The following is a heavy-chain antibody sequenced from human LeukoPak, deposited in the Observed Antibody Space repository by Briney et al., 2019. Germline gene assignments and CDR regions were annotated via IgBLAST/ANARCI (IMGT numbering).Heavy chain of an antibody. CDR3: ANLIAAAGSLMDV. CDR1: GDSVSSNSAA. D-gene: IGHD6-13*01. V-gene: IGHV6-1*01. CDR2: TYYRPKWYN. J-gene: IGHJ6*02. Sequence: SQTLSLTCAISGDSVSSNSAAWNWIMQSPSRGLEWLGRTYYRPKWYNNYAVSVKSRITINADTSKNQFSLQLSSVTPDDTAVYYCANLIAAAGSLMDVWGQGTTVTVSS.